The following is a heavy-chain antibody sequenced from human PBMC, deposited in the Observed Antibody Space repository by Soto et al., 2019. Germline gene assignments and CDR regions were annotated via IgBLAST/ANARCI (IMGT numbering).Heavy chain of an antibody. CDR3: ARDPPADIVAPRALDY. CDR1: GVTFRSYS. CDR2: ISSSSSTI. V-gene: IGHV3-48*01. D-gene: IGHD5-12*01. J-gene: IGHJ4*02. Sequence: GGSLRLSCAASGVTFRSYSMNWVRQGPGKGLEWVSYISSSSSTIYYADSVKGRFTISRDNAKNSLYLQMNSLRAEDTAVYYCARDPPADIVAPRALDYWGQGTLVTVSS.